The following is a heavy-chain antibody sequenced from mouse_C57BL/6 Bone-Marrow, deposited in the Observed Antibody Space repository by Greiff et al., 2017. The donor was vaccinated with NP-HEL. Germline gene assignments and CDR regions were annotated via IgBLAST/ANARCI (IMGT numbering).Heavy chain of an antibody. Sequence: EVKLVESGGGLVKPGGSLKLSCAASGFTFSSYAMSWVRQTPEKRLEWVATISDGGSYTYYPDNVKGRFTISRDNAKNNLYLQMSHLKSEDTAMYYCARDTGPFAYWGQGTLVTVSA. CDR3: ARDTGPFAY. V-gene: IGHV5-4*01. J-gene: IGHJ3*01. CDR2: ISDGGSYT. CDR1: GFTFSSYA.